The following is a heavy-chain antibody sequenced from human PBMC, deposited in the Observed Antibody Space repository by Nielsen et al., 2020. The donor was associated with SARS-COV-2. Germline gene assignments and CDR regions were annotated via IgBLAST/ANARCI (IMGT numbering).Heavy chain of an antibody. J-gene: IGHJ5*02. CDR2: IDPSDSYT. Sequence: GESLKISCQGSGYLFTTYWISWVHQVPGKGLEWMGGIDPSDSYTKYRPSFEGHVTISMDKSLNTAYLQWSSLRASDTGIYYCARHRGYQLLFGRFDPWGQGTLVTVSS. V-gene: IGHV5-10-1*01. CDR3: ARHRGYQLLFGRFDP. CDR1: GYLFTTYW. D-gene: IGHD2-2*01.